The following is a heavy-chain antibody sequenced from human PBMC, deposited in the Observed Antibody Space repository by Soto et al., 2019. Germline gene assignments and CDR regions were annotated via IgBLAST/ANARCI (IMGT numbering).Heavy chain of an antibody. J-gene: IGHJ4*02. V-gene: IGHV4-59*01. CDR2: IYDSGSP. CDR1: GGSISVYY. Sequence: QVQRQESGPGQVKPSETLSLKCTISGGSISVYYWSWIRQPPGQALEWIGYIYDSGSPYYNPSLRSRVIISADTSKNQISLELTSATAADTAVYYCARGVGSSPPRYWGRGTLVTVSS. CDR3: ARGVGSSPPRY. D-gene: IGHD1-26*01.